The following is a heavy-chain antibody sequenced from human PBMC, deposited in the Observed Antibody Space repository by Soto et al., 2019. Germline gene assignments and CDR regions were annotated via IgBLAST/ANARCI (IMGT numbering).Heavy chain of an antibody. V-gene: IGHV3-30*18. CDR3: AKGLGELSPESFDY. D-gene: IGHD3-16*02. CDR2: ISYDGSDK. CDR1: GFTFSYYA. J-gene: IGHJ4*02. Sequence: ESGGGVVQSGRSLRLSCAASGFTFSYYAMHWVRQAPGKGLGWVAVISYDGSDKYYGDSVKGRFTISRDNSKNTLDLQMNSLRADDTAVYYCAKGLGELSPESFDYWGQGTLITVSS.